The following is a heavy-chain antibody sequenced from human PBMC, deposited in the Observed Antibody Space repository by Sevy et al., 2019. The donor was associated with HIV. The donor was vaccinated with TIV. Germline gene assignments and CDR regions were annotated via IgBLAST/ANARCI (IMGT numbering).Heavy chain of an antibody. V-gene: IGHV1-2*02. Sequence: ASVKVSCKASGYMFTDYYIHWVRQAPGQGLEWMAWINPDSGVTNYAQRFQGEVTVTRDTSISTAYMELSRLRSNDTAIYYCARLTTKPTSDLYGMHVWGQGTTVTVSS. CDR2: INPDSGVT. J-gene: IGHJ6*02. CDR3: ARLTTKPTSDLYGMHV. CDR1: GYMFTDYY. D-gene: IGHD4-17*01.